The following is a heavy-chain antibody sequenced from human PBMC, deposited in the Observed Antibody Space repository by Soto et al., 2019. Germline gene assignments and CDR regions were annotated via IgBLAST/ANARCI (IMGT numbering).Heavy chain of an antibody. J-gene: IGHJ5*02. Sequence: ASVKVSCKASGYTFTSYGISWVRQAPGQGLEWMGWISAYNGNTNYAQKLQGRVTMTTDTSTSTAYMELRSLRSDDTAVYYCARGDIVVVVAAPSWFDPWGQETLVTVPS. D-gene: IGHD2-15*01. CDR1: GYTFTSYG. V-gene: IGHV1-18*01. CDR2: ISAYNGNT. CDR3: ARGDIVVVVAAPSWFDP.